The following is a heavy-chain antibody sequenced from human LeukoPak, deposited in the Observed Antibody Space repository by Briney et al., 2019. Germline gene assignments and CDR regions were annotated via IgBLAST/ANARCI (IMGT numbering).Heavy chain of an antibody. CDR2: INPNSGGT. Sequence: ASVKVSCKASGYTFTGYYMYWVRQAPGQGLEWMGWINPNSGGTNYAQKFQGRVTMTRDTSISTAYMELSRLRSDDTAVYYCARVITMIVVAMDYWGQGTLVTVSS. J-gene: IGHJ4*02. CDR3: ARVITMIVVAMDY. CDR1: GYTFTGYY. D-gene: IGHD3-22*01. V-gene: IGHV1-2*02.